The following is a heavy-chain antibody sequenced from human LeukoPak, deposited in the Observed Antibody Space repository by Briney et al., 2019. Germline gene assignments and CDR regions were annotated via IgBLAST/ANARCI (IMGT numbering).Heavy chain of an antibody. CDR1: GFTFRSYG. Sequence: GGSLRLSCVASGFTFRSYGIHWVRQAPGKGLEWLAFIWYDEITKDYADSVKGRFAISRDNSNNTLYLQINSLRAQDTAVYYCARGRAHELHSGWYLPFDYWGQGTLVTVSS. CDR2: IWYDEITK. D-gene: IGHD6-19*01. J-gene: IGHJ4*02. V-gene: IGHV3-33*01. CDR3: ARGRAHELHSGWYLPFDY.